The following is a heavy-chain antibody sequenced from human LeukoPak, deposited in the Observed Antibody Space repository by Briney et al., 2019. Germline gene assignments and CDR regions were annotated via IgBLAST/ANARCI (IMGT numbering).Heavy chain of an antibody. V-gene: IGHV5-51*01. CDR3: ASATTLGDGSGTYYNFPSDY. CDR2: IYPGDSDT. CDR1: GYRFTSYW. J-gene: IGHJ4*02. Sequence: PGESLKISCKGSGYRFTSYWIGWVRQMPGKGLEWMGIIYPGDSDTRYSPSFQGQVTISADKSISTAYLQWSSLKASDTAMYFCASATTLGDGSGTYYNFPSDYWGQGTLVTVSS. D-gene: IGHD3-10*01.